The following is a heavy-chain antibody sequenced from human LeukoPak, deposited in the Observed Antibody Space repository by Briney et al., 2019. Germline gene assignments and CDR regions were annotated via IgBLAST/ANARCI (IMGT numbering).Heavy chain of an antibody. CDR1: GFTFSDYY. CDR2: IRSKAYGGTT. D-gene: IGHD2-15*01. CDR3: TTAFEILYFDY. V-gene: IGHV3-49*03. Sequence: PGGSLRLSCAASGFTFSDYYMSWIRQAPGKGLEWVGFIRSKAYGGTTEYAASVKGRFTISRDDSKSIAYLQMNSLKTEDTAVYYCTTAFEILYFDYWGQGTLVTVSS. J-gene: IGHJ4*02.